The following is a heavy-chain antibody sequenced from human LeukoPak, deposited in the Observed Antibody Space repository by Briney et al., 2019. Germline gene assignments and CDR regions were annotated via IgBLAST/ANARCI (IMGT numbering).Heavy chain of an antibody. CDR1: GFTFSSYA. V-gene: IGHV3-23*01. CDR3: AKDPSIGKYCTNGVCSPFDY. CDR2: ISDSGDYT. D-gene: IGHD2-8*01. Sequence: GGSLRLSCAGSGFTFSSYAMSWVRQAPGQGLEWVSVISDSGDYTSYADSVRGRFTISRDNSRNTLYLQMISLRPEDPAVYYCAKDPSIGKYCTNGVCSPFDYWGQGTLVTVSS. J-gene: IGHJ4*02.